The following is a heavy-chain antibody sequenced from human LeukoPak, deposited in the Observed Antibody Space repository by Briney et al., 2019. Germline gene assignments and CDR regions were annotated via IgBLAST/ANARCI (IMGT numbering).Heavy chain of an antibody. D-gene: IGHD3-22*01. V-gene: IGHV5-51*01. J-gene: IGHJ4*02. Sequence: GESLKISCKGSGYSFTSYWIGWVRQMPGKGLEWMGIIYPGDSDTRYSPSFQGQVTISADKSISTAYLQWSSLKASDTAMYYCARGTNYYDSSGYPARIDYWGQGTLVTVPS. CDR2: IYPGDSDT. CDR1: GYSFTSYW. CDR3: ARGTNYYDSSGYPARIDY.